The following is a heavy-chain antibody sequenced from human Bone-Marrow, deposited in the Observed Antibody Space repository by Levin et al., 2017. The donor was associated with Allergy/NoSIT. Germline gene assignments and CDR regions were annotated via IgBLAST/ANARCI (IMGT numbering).Heavy chain of an antibody. CDR2: ITGSGIGT. D-gene: IGHD3-10*01. Sequence: GGSLRLSCAASGLTFSNHAVSWVRQAPGKGLEWVSGITGSGIGTYYADSVKGRFTISRDNSKNTVYLQMNSLRAEDTAVYYCAKERENSGGLGGLDYWGQGTLVTVSS. CDR1: GLTFSNHA. V-gene: IGHV3-23*01. CDR3: AKERENSGGLGGLDY. J-gene: IGHJ4*02.